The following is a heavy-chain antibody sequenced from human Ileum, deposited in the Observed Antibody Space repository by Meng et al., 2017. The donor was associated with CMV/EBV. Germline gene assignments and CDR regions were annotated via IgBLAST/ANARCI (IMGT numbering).Heavy chain of an antibody. CDR3: ARDNEGIVVLPAATGNGMDV. Sequence: AGSLCLSCAASGFTFSDYYMSWIRQAPGTGLERVSYIHSSGSTTYYADSVQGRFIISWDNAKNSLYLQMNSLRTEDTAVYYCARDNEGIVVLPAATGNGMDVWGQGTTVTVSS. J-gene: IGHJ6*02. V-gene: IGHV3-11*04. D-gene: IGHD2-2*01. CDR1: GFTFSDYY. CDR2: IHSSGSTT.